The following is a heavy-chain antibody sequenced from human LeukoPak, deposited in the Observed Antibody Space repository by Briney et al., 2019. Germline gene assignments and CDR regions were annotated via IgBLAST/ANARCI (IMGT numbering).Heavy chain of an antibody. CDR1: GFTFSWNL. CDR3: ASERPSSSWYDY. D-gene: IGHD6-13*01. J-gene: IGHJ4*02. V-gene: IGHV3-7*01. Sequence: PGGSLRLSCAASGFTFSWNLMTWVRQAPGKGLEWVANIYQDGSEKYYVDSVRGRFTISRDNAKNTLYLQMNSLRAEDTAVYFCASERPSSSWYDYWGQGTLVTVSS. CDR2: IYQDGSEK.